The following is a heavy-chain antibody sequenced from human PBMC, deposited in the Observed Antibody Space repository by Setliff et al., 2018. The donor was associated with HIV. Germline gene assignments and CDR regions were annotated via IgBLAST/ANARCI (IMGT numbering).Heavy chain of an antibody. D-gene: IGHD1-26*01. CDR1: GGSISNYY. CDR2: IYSSGST. V-gene: IGHV4-4*07. Sequence: SETLSLTCTVSGGSISNYYWAWIRQPAGKGLEWIGRIYSSGSTDYNPSLRSRVTMSVDTSNNQFSLRLTSVTAADTAFYYCARDVGGLQMATNFDYWGQGILVTVSS. J-gene: IGHJ4*02. CDR3: ARDVGGLQMATNFDY.